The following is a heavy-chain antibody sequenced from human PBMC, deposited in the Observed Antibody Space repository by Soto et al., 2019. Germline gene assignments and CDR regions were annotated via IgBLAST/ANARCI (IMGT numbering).Heavy chain of an antibody. CDR1: GFPFSNYW. CDR2: ISSDGTST. Sequence: GGSLRLSCAASGFPFSNYWMHWVRQAPGKGPVWVSRISSDGTSTTYADSVKGRFTISRDNAKNMLYLQVNSLRVEDTAVYYCARVPNCDSSSCYSYFDFWGQGALVTVSS. D-gene: IGHD2-2*01. J-gene: IGHJ4*02. V-gene: IGHV3-74*01. CDR3: ARVPNCDSSSCYSYFDF.